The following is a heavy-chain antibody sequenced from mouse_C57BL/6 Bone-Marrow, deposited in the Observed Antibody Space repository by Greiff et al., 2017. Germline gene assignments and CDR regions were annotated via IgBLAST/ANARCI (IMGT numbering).Heavy chain of an antibody. J-gene: IGHJ3*01. D-gene: IGHD2-1*01. CDR1: GFSLTSYA. CDR2: IWTGGGT. CDR3: ATYDNYHAWFAY. V-gene: IGHV2-9-1*01. Sequence: VQLQQSGPGLVAPSQSLSITCTVSGFSLTSYAISWVRQPPGTGLEWLGVIWTGGGTKYNSALKSRLSISKDNSKSQVFLKMNSLQTDDTARYYCATYDNYHAWFAYWGQGTLVTVSA.